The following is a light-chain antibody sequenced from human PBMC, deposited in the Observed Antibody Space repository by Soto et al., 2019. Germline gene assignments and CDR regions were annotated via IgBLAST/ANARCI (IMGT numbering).Light chain of an antibody. CDR2: SAS. CDR3: QQSSSNPLT. Sequence: DIQMTQSPSSLSASVGDRVTITCRASQSISSYLNWYQQKPGKAPTLLIYSASSLPSGVPSRFSGSGSGTDFTIIISSLHPEDFATYYCQQSSSNPLTFGGGTRVE. J-gene: IGKJ4*01. V-gene: IGKV1-39*01. CDR1: QSISSY.